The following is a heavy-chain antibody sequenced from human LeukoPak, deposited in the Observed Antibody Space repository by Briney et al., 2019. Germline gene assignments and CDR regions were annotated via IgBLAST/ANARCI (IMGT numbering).Heavy chain of an antibody. CDR1: GYTFTSYG. CDR2: ISAYNGNT. V-gene: IGHV1-18*01. J-gene: IGHJ6*03. D-gene: IGHD6-13*01. Sequence: ASVKVSCKASGYTFTSYGISWVRQAPGQGLEWMGWISAYNGNTNYAQKLQGRVTMTTDTSTSTAYMELRSLRSDDTAVYYCARAGPAGYYYYYMDVWGKGTTVTVSS. CDR3: ARAGPAGYYYYYMDV.